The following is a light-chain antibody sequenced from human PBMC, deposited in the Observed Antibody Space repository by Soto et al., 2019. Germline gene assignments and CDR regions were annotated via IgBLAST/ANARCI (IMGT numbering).Light chain of an antibody. CDR3: QQYMSSVT. V-gene: IGKV3-20*01. CDR2: GAS. CDR1: QSVDTTF. J-gene: IGKJ1*01. Sequence: EIVLTQSPGSLSLSPGQRATLSCRASQSVDTTFFAWYQKKPGQAPRLLIYGASKRATGIPDRFSGSGSGTDITLSISRLEPEDFAVYYCQQYMSSVTFGQGTKVEIK.